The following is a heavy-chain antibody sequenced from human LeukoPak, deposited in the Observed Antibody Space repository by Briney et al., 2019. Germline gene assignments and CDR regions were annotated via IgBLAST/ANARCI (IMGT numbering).Heavy chain of an antibody. Sequence: SVKVSCKASGGTFSSYAISWVRQAPGQGLEWMGRIIPILGIANYAQKFQGRVAITADKSTSTAYMELSSLRSEDTAVYYCARVHGDKGHPSPWGQGTLVTVSS. CDR2: IIPILGIA. J-gene: IGHJ5*02. CDR1: GGTFSSYA. V-gene: IGHV1-69*04. CDR3: ARVHGDKGHPSP. D-gene: IGHD3-10*01.